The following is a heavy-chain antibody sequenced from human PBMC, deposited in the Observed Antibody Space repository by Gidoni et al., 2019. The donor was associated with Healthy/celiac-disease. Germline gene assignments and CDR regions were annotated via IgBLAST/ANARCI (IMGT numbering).Heavy chain of an antibody. CDR3: ARVTMIETYGMDV. D-gene: IGHD3-22*01. CDR2: IYYSGST. J-gene: IGHJ6*02. CDR1: GAPSSSGDYF. V-gene: IGHV4-30-4*01. Sequence: QVQLQESVPGLVKPSQTLSLPCTVSGAPSSSGDYFWCWIRQPPGKGLEWIGYIYYSGSTYYNPSLKSRVTISVDTSKNQFSLKLSSVTAADTAVYYCARVTMIETYGMDVWGQGTTVPVSS.